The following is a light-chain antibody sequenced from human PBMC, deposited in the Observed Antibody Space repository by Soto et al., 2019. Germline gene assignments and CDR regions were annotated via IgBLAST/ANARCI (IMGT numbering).Light chain of an antibody. J-gene: IGKJ1*01. Sequence: ETVLTQSPGTLSLSPGERATLSCRASQSVSSSYLAWYQQKPGQAPRLLIYDASSRATGIAVRFSGSGSGIDFTLTISRLEREDFAVYYCQQYVRSPPSWTFGQGTKVAIK. CDR1: QSVSSSY. CDR2: DAS. V-gene: IGKV3-20*01. CDR3: QQYVRSPPSWT.